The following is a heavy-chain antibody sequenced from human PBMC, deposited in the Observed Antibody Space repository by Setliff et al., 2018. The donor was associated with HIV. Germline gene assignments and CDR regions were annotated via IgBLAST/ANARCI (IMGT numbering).Heavy chain of an antibody. V-gene: IGHV4-38-2*02. CDR2: TSHSGST. D-gene: IGHD5-12*01. Sequence: PSETLSLTCTVSGFSISSGYYWDWIRQPPGKGLEWIASTSHSGSTGYNPSLRSRVTISLDTSKNQVSLNMRSVTATDTGVYYCVTTDYSGYDSVWFDPWGQGTLVTVSS. CDR1: GFSISSGYY. J-gene: IGHJ5*02. CDR3: VTTDYSGYDSVWFDP.